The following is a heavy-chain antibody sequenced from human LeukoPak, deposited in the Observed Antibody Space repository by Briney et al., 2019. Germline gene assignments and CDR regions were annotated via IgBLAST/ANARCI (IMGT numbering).Heavy chain of an antibody. Sequence: PGGSLRLSCAASGFTFSSYSMNWVRQAPGKGLEWVSSISSSSSYIYYADSVKGRFTISRDNAKNSLYLQMNSLRAEDTAVYYCARVRELRSQVSWFVPWGQGTLVTVSS. CDR3: ARVRELRSQVSWFVP. V-gene: IGHV3-21*01. CDR1: GFTFSSYS. J-gene: IGHJ5*02. CDR2: ISSSSSYI. D-gene: IGHD1-26*01.